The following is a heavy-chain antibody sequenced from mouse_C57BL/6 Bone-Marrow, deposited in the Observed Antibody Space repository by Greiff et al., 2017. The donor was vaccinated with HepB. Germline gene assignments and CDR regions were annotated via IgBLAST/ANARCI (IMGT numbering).Heavy chain of an antibody. CDR3: ARTLYYAMDY. J-gene: IGHJ4*01. V-gene: IGHV1-52*01. CDR2: IDPSDSET. Sequence: QVQLQQPGVELVRPGSSVKLSCKASGYTFTSYWMHWVKQRPIQGLEWIGNIDPSDSETHYNQKFKDKATLTVDKSSSTAYMQLSSLTSEDSAVYYCARTLYYAMDYWGQGTSVTVSS. CDR1: GYTFTSYW.